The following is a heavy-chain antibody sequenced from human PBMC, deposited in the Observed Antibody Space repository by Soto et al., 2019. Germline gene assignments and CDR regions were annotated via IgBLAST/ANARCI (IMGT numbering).Heavy chain of an antibody. V-gene: IGHV3-33*01. D-gene: IGHD6-13*01. J-gene: IGHJ4*02. CDR2: IWYDGSNK. CDR1: GFTFSSYG. CDR3: ARWGIAAGDY. Sequence: QVQLVESGGGVVQPGRSLRLSCAASGFTFSSYGMHWVRQAPGKGLEWVAVIWYDGSNKYYADSVKGRFTISRDNSKNTLYLQMNSLRADDTTVYYCARWGIAAGDYWGQGTLVTVSS.